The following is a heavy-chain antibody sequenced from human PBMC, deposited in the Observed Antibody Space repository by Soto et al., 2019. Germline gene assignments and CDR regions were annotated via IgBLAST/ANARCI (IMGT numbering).Heavy chain of an antibody. V-gene: IGHV4-30-2*01. J-gene: IGHJ5*02. CDR3: ARDQLEGKWFDP. CDR2: IYHSGST. D-gene: IGHD1-1*01. CDR1: GGSISSGGYS. Sequence: QLQLQEAGPGLVKPSQTLSLTCAVSGGSISSGGYSWNWIRQPPGKGLEWIGYIYHSGSTFYNPSLKSRVTISVDKAKNQFSLNLSSVTAADTAVYYCARDQLEGKWFDPWGQGTLVTVSS.